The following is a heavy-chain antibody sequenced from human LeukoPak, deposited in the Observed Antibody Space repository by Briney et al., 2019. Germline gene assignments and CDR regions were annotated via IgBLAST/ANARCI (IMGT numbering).Heavy chain of an antibody. J-gene: IGHJ4*02. V-gene: IGHV3-23*01. D-gene: IGHD2-15*01. CDR3: AKNPISGYSYFDY. CDR2: ITVGGGST. CDR1: GFTFSIYT. Sequence: GGSLRLSCAVSGFTFSIYTMNWVRQAPGKGLEWVSTITVGGGSTHYADSVKGRFTISRDTSTLYLQMNSLRADDTAVYYCAKNPISGYSYFDYSGQGTLVTVSS.